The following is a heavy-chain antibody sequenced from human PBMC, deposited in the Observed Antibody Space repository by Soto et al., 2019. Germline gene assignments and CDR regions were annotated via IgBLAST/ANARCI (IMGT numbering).Heavy chain of an antibody. CDR1: GYTFTSYG. D-gene: IGHD3-16*01. CDR2: ISAYNGNT. Sequence: ASVKVSCKASGYTFTSYGISWVRQAPGQGLEWMGWISAYNGNTNYAQKLQGRVTMTTDTSTSTAYMELRSLRSDDTAVYYCARDLPISTLVLGGPFDYWGQGTLVTVSS. J-gene: IGHJ4*02. V-gene: IGHV1-18*01. CDR3: ARDLPISTLVLGGPFDY.